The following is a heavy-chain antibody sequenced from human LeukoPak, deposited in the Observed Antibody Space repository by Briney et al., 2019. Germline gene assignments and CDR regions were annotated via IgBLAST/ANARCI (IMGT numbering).Heavy chain of an antibody. Sequence: GASVKVSCKASGGTFSSYAISWVRQAPGQGLEWMGGIIPIFGTANYAQKFQGRVTITTDESTSTAYMELSSLRSEDTAVYYCARDLIDSSSWWDFDYWGQGTLVTVSS. V-gene: IGHV1-69*05. D-gene: IGHD6-13*01. CDR1: GGTFSSYA. CDR3: ARDLIDSSSWWDFDY. J-gene: IGHJ4*02. CDR2: IIPIFGTA.